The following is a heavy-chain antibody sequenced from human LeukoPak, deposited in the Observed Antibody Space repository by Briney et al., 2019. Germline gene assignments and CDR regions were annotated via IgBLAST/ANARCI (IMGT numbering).Heavy chain of an antibody. V-gene: IGHV1-18*01. Sequence: ASVTASCKLSAHTFAMYGTSCVRQAHGHGIEWMGWTLAYNGNTNYAQKLQGRVTMTTATTTSTAYMELRSLGSDDTAVYYCAGSIRYAGCSGGSCYRFDPWGQGTLVTVSS. D-gene: IGHD2-15*01. CDR1: AHTFAMYG. CDR3: AGSIRYAGCSGGSCYRFDP. J-gene: IGHJ5*02. CDR2: TLAYNGNT.